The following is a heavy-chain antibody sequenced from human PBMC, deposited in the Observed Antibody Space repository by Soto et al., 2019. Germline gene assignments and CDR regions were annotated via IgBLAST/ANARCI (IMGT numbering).Heavy chain of an antibody. D-gene: IGHD3-16*01. V-gene: IGHV3-30*18. CDR1: GFTFSSYG. Sequence: QVQLVESGGGVVQPGRSLGLSCAASGFTFSSYGMHWVRQAPGKGLEWVAVTSYDGSNKYYADSVKGRFTISRDNSKNTLYLQMNSLRAEDTAVYYCAKDKNGDGYKWGELDYWGQGTLVTVSS. J-gene: IGHJ4*02. CDR3: AKDKNGDGYKWGELDY. CDR2: TSYDGSNK.